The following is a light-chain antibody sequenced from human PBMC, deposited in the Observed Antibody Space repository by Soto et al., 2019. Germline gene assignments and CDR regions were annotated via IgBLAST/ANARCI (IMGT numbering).Light chain of an antibody. Sequence: QSALTQPPSASGSPGKPVTISCTGTSSDVGGYPFVSWYQQHPGKAPKVLIYDVNKRPSGVPDRFSGSKSGNTASLTVSGLQAEDEADYYCSSHAGSDDPIVFGTGTKLTVL. CDR3: SSHAGSDDPIV. CDR1: SSDVGGYPF. J-gene: IGLJ1*01. V-gene: IGLV2-8*01. CDR2: DVN.